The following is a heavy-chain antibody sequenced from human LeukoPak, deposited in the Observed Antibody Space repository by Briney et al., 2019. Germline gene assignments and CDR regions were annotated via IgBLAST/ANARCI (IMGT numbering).Heavy chain of an antibody. V-gene: IGHV4-4*07. CDR2: IYTSGST. Sequence: PSETLSLTCTGSGGSISSYYWSWIRQPAGKGLEWIGRIYTSGSTNYNPSLKSRVTMSVDTSKNQFSLKLSSVTAADTAVYYCARTLYSSSFLQNWFDPWGQGTLVTVSS. D-gene: IGHD6-13*01. CDR3: ARTLYSSSFLQNWFDP. J-gene: IGHJ5*02. CDR1: GGSISSYY.